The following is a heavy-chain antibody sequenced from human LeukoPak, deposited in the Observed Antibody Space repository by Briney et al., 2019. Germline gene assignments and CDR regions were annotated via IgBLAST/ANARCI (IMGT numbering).Heavy chain of an antibody. Sequence: ASVKVSCKASGYTFTGYYMHWVRQAPGQGLEWMGWINPNSGGTNYAQKFQSRVTMTRDTSISTAYMELSRLRSDDTAVYYCARDVVGGYYYGSGTLGSWFDPWGQGTLVTVSS. CDR3: ARDVVGGYYYGSGTLGSWFDP. CDR2: INPNSGGT. V-gene: IGHV1-2*02. D-gene: IGHD3-10*01. J-gene: IGHJ5*02. CDR1: GYTFTGYY.